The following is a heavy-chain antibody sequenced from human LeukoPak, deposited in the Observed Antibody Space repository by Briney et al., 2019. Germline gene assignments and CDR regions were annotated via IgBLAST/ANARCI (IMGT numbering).Heavy chain of an antibody. CDR2: IYYSGST. V-gene: IGHV4-59*01. J-gene: IGHJ4*02. D-gene: IGHD3-10*01. Sequence: SETLSLTCAVYGGSFSGYYWSWIRQPPGKGLEWIGYIYYSGSTNYNPSLKSRVTMSVDTSKNQFSLKLSSVTAADTALYYCARHHYASGTHTPYYFDYWGQGTLVTVSS. CDR1: GGSFSGYY. CDR3: ARHHYASGTHTPYYFDY.